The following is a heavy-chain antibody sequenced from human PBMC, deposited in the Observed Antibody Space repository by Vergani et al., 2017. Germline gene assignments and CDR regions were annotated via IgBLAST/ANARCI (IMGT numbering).Heavy chain of an antibody. D-gene: IGHD3-10*01. CDR2: IKSKTDGGTT. Sequence: EVQLVESGGGLVKPGGSLRLSCAASGFTFSNAWMSWVRQAPGKGLEWVGRIKSKTDGGTTDYSAPVKGRFTISRDDSKNTLYLQMNSLRAEDTAVYYCAREGEDYGSGSYIFDYWGQGTLVTVSA. J-gene: IGHJ4*02. CDR1: GFTFSNAW. CDR3: AREGEDYGSGSYIFDY. V-gene: IGHV3-15*01.